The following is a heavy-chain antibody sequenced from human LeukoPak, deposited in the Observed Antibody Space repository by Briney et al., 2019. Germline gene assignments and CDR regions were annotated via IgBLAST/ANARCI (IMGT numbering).Heavy chain of an antibody. V-gene: IGHV4-34*01. CDR3: ARVGRGIYCSGGSCYSSHYYYYMDV. D-gene: IGHD2-15*01. CDR1: GGSFSGYY. Sequence: PSETLSLTCAVYGGSFSGYYWSWIRQPPGKGLEWIGEINHSGSTNYNPSLKSRVTISVDTSKNQFSLKLSSVTAADTAVYYCARVGRGIYCSGGSCYSSHYYYYMDVWGKGTTVTISS. J-gene: IGHJ6*03. CDR2: INHSGST.